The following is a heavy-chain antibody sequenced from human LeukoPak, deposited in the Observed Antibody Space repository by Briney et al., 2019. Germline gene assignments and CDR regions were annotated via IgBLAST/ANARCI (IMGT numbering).Heavy chain of an antibody. CDR3: AKEYFFGSGRYYSYFDY. Sequence: PGGSLRLSCAASGFTFSTYGMHWVRQAPGKGLEWVAVISYDGSKKYYADSVKGRFTISRDNSKNTLYLQMNSLRAEDTAVYYCAKEYFFGSGRYYSYFDYWGQGTLVTVSS. CDR1: GFTFSTYG. CDR2: ISYDGSKK. V-gene: IGHV3-30*18. D-gene: IGHD3-10*01. J-gene: IGHJ4*02.